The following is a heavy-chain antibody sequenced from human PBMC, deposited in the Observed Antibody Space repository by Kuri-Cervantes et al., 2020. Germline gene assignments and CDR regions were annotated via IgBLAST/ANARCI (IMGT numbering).Heavy chain of an antibody. CDR3: ARAGSSGGSSFYYFDY. CDR1: GGSISSYY. J-gene: IGHJ4*02. D-gene: IGHD2-15*01. Sequence: GSLRLSCTVSGGSISSYYWSWIRQPPGKGLGWIGYIYYSGSTNYNPSLKSRVTISVDTSKNQFSLKLSSVTAADTAVYYCARAGSSGGSSFYYFDYWGQGTLVTVSS. V-gene: IGHV4-59*12. CDR2: IYYSGST.